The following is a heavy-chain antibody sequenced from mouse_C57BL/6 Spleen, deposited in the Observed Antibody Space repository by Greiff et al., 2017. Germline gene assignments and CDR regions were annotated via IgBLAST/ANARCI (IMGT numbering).Heavy chain of an antibody. CDR1: GYTFTSYD. CDR3: ARRDYYGSRDY. D-gene: IGHD1-1*01. J-gene: IGHJ2*01. V-gene: IGHV1-85*01. CDR2: IYPGDGST. Sequence: VQLVESGPELVKPGASVKLSCKASGYTFTSYDINWVKQRPGQGLEWIGWIYPGDGSTKYNEKFKGKATLTVDTSSSTAYMELHSLTSEDSAVYFCARRDYYGSRDYWGQGTTLTVSS.